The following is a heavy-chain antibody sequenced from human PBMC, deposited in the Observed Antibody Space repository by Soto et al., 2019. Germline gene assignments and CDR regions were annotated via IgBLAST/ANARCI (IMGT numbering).Heavy chain of an antibody. D-gene: IGHD4-17*01. CDR2: IYYSGST. Sequence: SETLSLTCTVSGGSISSSSYYWGWIRQPPGKGLEWIGSIYYSGSTYYNPSLKSRVTISVDTSKNQFSLKLSSVTAADTAVYYCARRIYGEYYYYYYYMDVWGKGTTVTVSS. CDR3: ARRIYGEYYYYYYYMDV. V-gene: IGHV4-39*01. CDR1: GGSISSSSYY. J-gene: IGHJ6*03.